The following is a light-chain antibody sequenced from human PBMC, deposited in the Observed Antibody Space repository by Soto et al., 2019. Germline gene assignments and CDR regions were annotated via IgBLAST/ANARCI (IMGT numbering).Light chain of an antibody. CDR1: PSNIGSNI. Sequence: QSVVTQPPSASGTPGQRVTISCSGSPSNIGSNIVNWYQQVPGTAPKLLIYSNNQRPSGVPDRFSGSKSGTSASLSISGLQSEDEADYYCAAWDDSLKGYVFGTGTKLTVL. CDR3: AAWDDSLKGYV. V-gene: IGLV1-44*01. CDR2: SNN. J-gene: IGLJ1*01.